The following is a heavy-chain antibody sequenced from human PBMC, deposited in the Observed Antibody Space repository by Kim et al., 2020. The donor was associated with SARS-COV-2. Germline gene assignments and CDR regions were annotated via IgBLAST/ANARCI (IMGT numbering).Heavy chain of an antibody. CDR2: IYYSGST. CDR3: ARGQGLITMIVVVVGAFDY. J-gene: IGHJ4*02. Sequence: SQTLSLTCTVSGGSISSGGYYWSWIRQHPGKCLEWIGYIYYSGSTYYNPSLKSRVTTSVDTSKNQFSLKLSSVTAADTAVYYCARGQGLITMIVVVVGAFDYWGQGTLVTVSS. V-gene: IGHV4-31*03. CDR1: GGSISSGGYY. D-gene: IGHD3-22*01.